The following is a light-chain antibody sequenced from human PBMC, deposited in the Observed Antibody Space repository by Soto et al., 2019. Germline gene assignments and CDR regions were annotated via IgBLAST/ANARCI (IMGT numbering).Light chain of an antibody. CDR1: SSNIGSKF. V-gene: IGLV1-51*01. CDR2: DDN. CDR3: GTWDSSLSAGV. Sequence: QSALTQPPSVSAAPGQKVTISCSGSSSNIGSKFVSWYQHLPGTAPKLLIYDDNKRPSGIPDRFSGSKSGTSATLGITGLQTGDEADYYCGTWDSSLSAGVFGGGTQLTVL. J-gene: IGLJ3*02.